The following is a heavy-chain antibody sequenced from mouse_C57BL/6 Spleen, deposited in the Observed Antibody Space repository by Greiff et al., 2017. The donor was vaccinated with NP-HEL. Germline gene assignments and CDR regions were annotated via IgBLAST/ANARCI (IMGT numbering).Heavy chain of an antibody. J-gene: IGHJ1*03. CDR3: ARGTLSRYFDV. Sequence: VQLQESGAELVKPGASVKISCKASGYAFSSYWMNWVKQRPGKGLEWIGQIYPGDGDTNYNGKFKGKATLTADKSSSTAYMQLSSLTSEDSAVYLCARGTLSRYFDVWGTGTTVTVSS. D-gene: IGHD2-14*01. V-gene: IGHV1-80*01. CDR2: IYPGDGDT. CDR1: GYAFSSYW.